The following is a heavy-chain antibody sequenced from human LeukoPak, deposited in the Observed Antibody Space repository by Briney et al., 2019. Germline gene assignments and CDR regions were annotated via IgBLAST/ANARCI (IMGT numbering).Heavy chain of an antibody. V-gene: IGHV3-23*01. CDR3: AKGEWLPYFFDY. J-gene: IGHJ4*02. CDR1: GFTFSSYA. Sequence: PGGSLRLSCAASGFTFSSYAMTWVRQAPGKGQEWVSVISGSGGSTYYADPVKGRFTISRDNSKNTLYLRMNSLRAEDTAVYYCAKGEWLPYFFDYWGQGTLVTVSS. D-gene: IGHD5-12*01. CDR2: ISGSGGST.